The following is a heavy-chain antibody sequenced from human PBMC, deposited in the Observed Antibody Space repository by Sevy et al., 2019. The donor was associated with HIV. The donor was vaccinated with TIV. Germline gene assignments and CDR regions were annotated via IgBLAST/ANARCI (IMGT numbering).Heavy chain of an antibody. V-gene: IGHV3-48*01. Sequence: GGSLRLSCAASGLTFSSYSMNWVRQAPGKGLEWVSYISSSSSTIYYADSVKGRFTISRDNAKNSLYLQMNSLRAEDTAVYYCARNLGHCSGGSCYSHWFDPWGQGTLVTVSS. CDR2: ISSSSSTI. J-gene: IGHJ5*02. CDR3: ARNLGHCSGGSCYSHWFDP. D-gene: IGHD2-15*01. CDR1: GLTFSSYS.